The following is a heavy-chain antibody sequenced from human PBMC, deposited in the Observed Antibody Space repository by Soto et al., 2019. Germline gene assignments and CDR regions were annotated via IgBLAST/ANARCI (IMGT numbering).Heavy chain of an antibody. J-gene: IGHJ4*02. CDR1: GGTFSSYA. D-gene: IGHD3-3*01. CDR2: IIPIFGTA. CDR3: ASSGYYDFWSGYPGYYFDY. V-gene: IGHV1-69*13. Sequence: SVKVSCKASGGTFSSYAISWVRQAPGQGLEWMGGIIPIFGTANYAQKFQGRVTITADESTSTAYMELSSLRSEDTAVYYCASSGYYDFWSGYPGYYFDYWGQGTLVTVSS.